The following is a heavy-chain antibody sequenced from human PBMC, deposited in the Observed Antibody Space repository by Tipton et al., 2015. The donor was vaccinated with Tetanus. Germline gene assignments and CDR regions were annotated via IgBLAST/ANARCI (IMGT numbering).Heavy chain of an antibody. Sequence: TLSLTCTASGGSISSYYWSWIRQPPGKGLEWIGYIYYSGSTNYNPSLKSRVTISVDTSKNQFSLKLSSVTAADTAVYYCARGYDLWRGSTTHYHYYCGMDVWGQGTTVTVSS. D-gene: IGHD3-3*01. CDR3: ARGYDLWRGSTTHYHYYCGMDV. J-gene: IGHJ6*02. V-gene: IGHV4-59*01. CDR1: GGSISSYY. CDR2: IYYSGST.